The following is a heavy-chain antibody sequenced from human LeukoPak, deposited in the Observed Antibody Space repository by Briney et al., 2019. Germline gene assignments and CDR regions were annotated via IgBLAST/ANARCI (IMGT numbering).Heavy chain of an antibody. D-gene: IGHD4-17*01. J-gene: IGHJ3*02. Sequence: GGSLSHSCAASGFTFSSYSMNWVRQAPGKGLEWVSCLSGTSSTTYYADSVKGRFTISRDNAKNSLYLQMNSLRAEDTAVYYCARDLSVTTLYIDAFDIWGQGTTVTLSS. CDR2: LSGTSSTT. V-gene: IGHV3-48*01. CDR1: GFTFSSYS. CDR3: ARDLSVTTLYIDAFDI.